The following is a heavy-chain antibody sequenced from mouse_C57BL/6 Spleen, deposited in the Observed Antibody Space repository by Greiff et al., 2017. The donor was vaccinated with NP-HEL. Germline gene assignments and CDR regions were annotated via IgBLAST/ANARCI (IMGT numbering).Heavy chain of an antibody. D-gene: IGHD1-1*01. CDR3: ARTLYGSSYPYWYFDV. Sequence: VKLQESGPGLVAPSQSLSITCTVSGFSLTSYAISWVRQPPGKGLEWLGVIWTGGGTNYNSALKSRLSISKDNSKSQVFLKMNSLQTDDTARYYCARTLYGSSYPYWYFDVWGTGTTVTVSS. J-gene: IGHJ1*03. CDR1: GFSLTSYA. V-gene: IGHV2-9-1*01. CDR2: IWTGGGT.